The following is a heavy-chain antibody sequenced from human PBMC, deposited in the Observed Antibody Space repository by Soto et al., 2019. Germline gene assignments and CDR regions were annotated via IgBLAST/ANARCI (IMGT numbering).Heavy chain of an antibody. D-gene: IGHD3-3*01. CDR2: IYYSGST. V-gene: IGHV4-31*03. CDR1: GGSISSGDYY. Sequence: QVQLQESGLGLVKPSQTLSLTCTVSGGSISSGDYYWRWIRQPPGKGLEWIGYIYYSGSTYYNPSLKSRVTISVDTSKNQFSLKLSSVTAADTAVYYCARWWSGSRQGFDPWGQGTLVTVSS. J-gene: IGHJ5*02. CDR3: ARWWSGSRQGFDP.